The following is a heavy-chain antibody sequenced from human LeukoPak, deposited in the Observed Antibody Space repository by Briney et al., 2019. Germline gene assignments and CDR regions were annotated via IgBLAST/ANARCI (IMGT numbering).Heavy chain of an antibody. CDR1: GFTFSSYS. D-gene: IGHD3-22*01. V-gene: IGHV3-48*01. CDR3: ARRDYYDSTAYYYKYYFDN. CDR2: ISSSSSTI. Sequence: GGSLRLSCAASGFTFSSYSMNWVRQAPGKGLEWISYISSSSSTIYYAESVKGRFTISRDNAMNSLYLQMNSLRAEDTAVYYCARRDYYDSTAYYYKYYFDNWGQGTLVTVSS. J-gene: IGHJ4*02.